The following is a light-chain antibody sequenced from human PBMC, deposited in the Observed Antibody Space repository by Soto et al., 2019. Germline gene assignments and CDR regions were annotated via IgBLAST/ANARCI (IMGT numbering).Light chain of an antibody. V-gene: IGLV2-23*01. CDR2: KGT. Sequence: QSVLAQPASVSGSPGQSITISCTGTDSDVGAYDSVSWYQQHPRKAPQLIIYKGTQRPSGVSNRFSGSTSGNAASLTISALQADDEADYFCCSSAPESTYVFGTGTKVTVL. CDR1: DSDVGAYDS. CDR3: CSSAPESTYV. J-gene: IGLJ1*01.